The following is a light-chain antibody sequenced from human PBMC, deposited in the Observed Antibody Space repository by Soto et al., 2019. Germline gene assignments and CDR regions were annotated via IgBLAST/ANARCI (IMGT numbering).Light chain of an antibody. Sequence: QSALTQPPSASGSPGQSVTISCTGTSSDVGGYNYVSWYQQHPGKAPKLMIYEVSKRPSGVPDRFSGSKSGNTASLTVSGHQAEDEADYYCSSYAGSNNYVFGTGTKVTVL. J-gene: IGLJ1*01. V-gene: IGLV2-8*01. CDR3: SSYAGSNNYV. CDR2: EVS. CDR1: SSDVGGYNY.